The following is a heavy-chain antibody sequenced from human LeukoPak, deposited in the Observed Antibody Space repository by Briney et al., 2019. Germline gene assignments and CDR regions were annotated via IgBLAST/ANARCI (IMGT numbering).Heavy chain of an antibody. CDR2: INPNSVGT. J-gene: IGHJ4*02. D-gene: IGHD3-3*01. CDR1: GYIFTGYY. Sequence: ASVKVSCKASGYIFTGYYMHWVRQAPGQGLEWMGWINPNSVGTNYAQKFQGRVTMTRDTSISTAYMELSRLRSDDTAVYYCATVLRFLEWLPPDYWGQGTLVTVSS. V-gene: IGHV1-2*02. CDR3: ATVLRFLEWLPPDY.